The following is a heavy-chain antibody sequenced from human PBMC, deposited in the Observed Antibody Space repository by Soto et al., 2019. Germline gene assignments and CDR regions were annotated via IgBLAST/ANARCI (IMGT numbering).Heavy chain of an antibody. CDR1: GFTFSNYA. CDR2: ISRDGGTT. Sequence: PGGSLRLSCAVSGFTFSNYAMNWVRQAPGRGLEYVSSISRDGGTTFYGDSVKGRFTISRDNSKNTLYLQMGSLRVEDTAVYYCVREEYEYSLGAFDVWGQGTMVTVSS. CDR3: VREEYEYSLGAFDV. J-gene: IGHJ3*01. V-gene: IGHV3-64*02. D-gene: IGHD5-12*01.